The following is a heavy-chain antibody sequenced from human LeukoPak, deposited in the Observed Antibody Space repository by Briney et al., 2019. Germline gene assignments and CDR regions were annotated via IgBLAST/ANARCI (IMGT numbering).Heavy chain of an antibody. CDR3: AKGTDSSGYHYYYYMDV. D-gene: IGHD6-19*01. Sequence: GGSLRLSCAVTGFTLSNYCMNWVRQAPGKGLEWVSYISSSSRTVYYADSVKGRFTISRDNSKNTLYLQMNSLRAEDTAVYYCAKGTDSSGYHYYYYMDVWGKGTTVTVSS. CDR2: ISSSSRTV. J-gene: IGHJ6*03. V-gene: IGHV3-48*01. CDR1: GFTLSNYC.